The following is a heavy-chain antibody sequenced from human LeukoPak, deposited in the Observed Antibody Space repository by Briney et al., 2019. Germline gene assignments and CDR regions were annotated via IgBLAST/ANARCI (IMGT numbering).Heavy chain of an antibody. Sequence: GGSLRLSCAASGFIFSRYTMNWVRQAPGKGLEWVSSISGSSSFIYYADSMKGRFTISRDNAKNSLYLQMHSLRAEDTAVYYCARDYYGDDYFDYWGQGTLVTVSS. CDR2: ISGSSSFI. J-gene: IGHJ4*02. CDR3: ARDYYGDDYFDY. D-gene: IGHD4-17*01. CDR1: GFIFSRYT. V-gene: IGHV3-21*01.